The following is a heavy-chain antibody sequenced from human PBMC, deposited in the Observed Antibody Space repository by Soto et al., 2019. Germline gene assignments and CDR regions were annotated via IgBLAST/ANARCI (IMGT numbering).Heavy chain of an antibody. CDR3: AHRPDGSHFDY. V-gene: IGHV2-5*01. CDR2: IYWYDFQ. J-gene: IGHJ4*02. D-gene: IGHD6-25*01. Sequence: QITLKESGPTLVKPTQTLPLTCTFSGFSLTTTGLGVGWIRQPPGKTLEWLASIYWYDFQRYSPSLKSRLTITKDTSKNQVVLTMTNMDPADTATYYCAHRPDGSHFDYWGQGILVTVSS. CDR1: GFSLTTTGLG.